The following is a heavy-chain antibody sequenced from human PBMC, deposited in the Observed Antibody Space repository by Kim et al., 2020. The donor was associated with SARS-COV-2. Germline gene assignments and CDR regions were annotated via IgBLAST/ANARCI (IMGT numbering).Heavy chain of an antibody. CDR3: ARHVGRLFIAAAPYYFDY. D-gene: IGHD6-13*01. V-gene: IGHV4-39*01. J-gene: IGHJ4*02. Sequence: LKSRVTISVDTSKNQFSLKLSSVTAADTAVYYRARHVGRLFIAAAPYYFDYWGQGTLVTVSS.